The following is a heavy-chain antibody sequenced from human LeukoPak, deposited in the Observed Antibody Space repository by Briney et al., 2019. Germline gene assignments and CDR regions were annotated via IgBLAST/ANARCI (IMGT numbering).Heavy chain of an antibody. CDR1: GGSISSYY. CDR3: ARVGSEGYYYYYMDV. V-gene: IGHV4-4*07. Sequence: SETLSLTCTVSGGSISSYYWSWIRQPAGKGLEWIGRIYTSGSTNYNPSLKSRVTMSVDTSKNQFSLNLSSVTAADTAVYYCARVGSEGYYYYYMDVWGKGTTATVSS. D-gene: IGHD1-14*01. CDR2: IYTSGST. J-gene: IGHJ6*03.